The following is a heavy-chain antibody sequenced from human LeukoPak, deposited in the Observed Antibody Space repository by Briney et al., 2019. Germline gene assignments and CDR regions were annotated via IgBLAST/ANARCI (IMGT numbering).Heavy chain of an antibody. CDR3: AKDTYPGIAVAGAH. CDR1: GFTFDDYA. CDR2: ISWNSGSI. Sequence: SLRLSCAASGFTFDDYAMHWVRQAPGKGLEWVSGISWNSGSIGYADSVKGRFTISRDNAKNSLYLQMNSLRAEDTALYYCAKDTYPGIAVAGAHWGQGTLVTVSS. V-gene: IGHV3-9*01. J-gene: IGHJ4*02. D-gene: IGHD6-19*01.